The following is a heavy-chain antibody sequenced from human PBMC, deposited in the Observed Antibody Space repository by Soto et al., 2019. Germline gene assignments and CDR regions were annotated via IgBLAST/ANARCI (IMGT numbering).Heavy chain of an antibody. Sequence: ASVKVSCKTSGFTFNVYGIHWVRQAPGQGLEWMGGLIPIYDAPNYAQKFQDRVTITADKSTTTVYLELSSLTSEDTAVYFCARVRDPHLDHYGLDVRGQGTTVTVSS. CDR2: LIPIYDAP. CDR3: ARVRDPHLDHYGLDV. J-gene: IGHJ6*02. V-gene: IGHV1-69*06. CDR1: GFTFNVYG.